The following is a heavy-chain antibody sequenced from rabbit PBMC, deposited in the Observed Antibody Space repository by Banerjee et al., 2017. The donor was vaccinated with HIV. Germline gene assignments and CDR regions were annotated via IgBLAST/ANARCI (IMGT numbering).Heavy chain of an antibody. J-gene: IGHJ4*01. CDR2: IYAGSSGNT. CDR3: ARDGGNHGYDADYLHL. Sequence: QEQLEESGGDLVKPEGSLTLTCTASGFSFSSAYWMCWVRQAPGKGLEWIACIYAGSSGNTYYASWAKGRFTISKTSSTTVTLQMTSLTAADTATYFCARDGGNHGYDADYLHLWGPGTLVTVS. D-gene: IGHD6-1*01. CDR1: GFSFSSAYW. V-gene: IGHV1S45*01.